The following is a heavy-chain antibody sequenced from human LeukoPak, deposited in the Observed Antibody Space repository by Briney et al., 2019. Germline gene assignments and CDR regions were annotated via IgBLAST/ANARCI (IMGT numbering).Heavy chain of an antibody. CDR1: GFTFSDYY. CDR2: ISSSSSYT. V-gene: IGHV3-11*06. J-gene: IGHJ6*02. D-gene: IGHD2-21*02. Sequence: GGSLRLSCAASGFTFSDYYMSWIRQAPGKGLEWVSYISSSSSYTNYADSVKGRFTISRDNAKNSLYLQMNSLRAEDTAVCYCARDNIVVVTGYYGMDVWGQGTTVTVSS. CDR3: ARDNIVVVTGYYGMDV.